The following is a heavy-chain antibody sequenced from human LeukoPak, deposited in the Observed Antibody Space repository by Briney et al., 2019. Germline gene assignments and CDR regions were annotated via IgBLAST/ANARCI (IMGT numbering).Heavy chain of an antibody. CDR1: GFTFSSYS. Sequence: GGSLRLSCAASGFTFSSYSRNWVRQAPGKGLEWVSSISSSSSYIYYADSVKGRFTISRDNAKNSLYLQMNSLRAEDTAVYYCARERALGYYYDSSWGQGTLVTVSS. CDR2: ISSSSSYI. CDR3: ARERALGYYYDSS. V-gene: IGHV3-21*01. J-gene: IGHJ4*02. D-gene: IGHD3-22*01.